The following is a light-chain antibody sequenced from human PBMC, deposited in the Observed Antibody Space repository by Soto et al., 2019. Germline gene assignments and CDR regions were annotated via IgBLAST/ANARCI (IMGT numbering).Light chain of an antibody. Sequence: QSVLTQPPSASGSPGQSVTISCTGTSSDVGGYNYVSWYQQHPGKAPKLMIYEVTKRPSGVPDRFSGSKSGNTASLTISGLQAEEETDYYCFSYTSSGNYVFGPGTKV. CDR1: SSDVGGYNY. CDR3: FSYTSSGNYV. J-gene: IGLJ1*01. CDR2: EVT. V-gene: IGLV2-8*01.